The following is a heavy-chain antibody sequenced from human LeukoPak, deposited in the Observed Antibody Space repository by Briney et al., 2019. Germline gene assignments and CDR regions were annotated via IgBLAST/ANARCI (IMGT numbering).Heavy chain of an antibody. CDR3: ARVDFWSNQGAFDI. D-gene: IGHD3-3*01. Sequence: SETLSLTCTVSGGSISSYYWSWIRQPAWKGLEWIGRIYTSGSTNYNPSLKSRVTMSVDTSKNQFSLKLSSVTAADTAVYYCARVDFWSNQGAFDIWGQGTMVTVSS. V-gene: IGHV4-4*07. CDR1: GGSISSYY. J-gene: IGHJ3*02. CDR2: IYTSGST.